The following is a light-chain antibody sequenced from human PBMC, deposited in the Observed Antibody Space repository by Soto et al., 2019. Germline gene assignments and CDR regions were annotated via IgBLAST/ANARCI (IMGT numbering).Light chain of an antibody. J-gene: IGKJ1*01. CDR1: QGISSY. V-gene: IGKV1-9*01. CDR3: QQLNSYPQT. CDR2: AAS. Sequence: IQLTQSPSSLSASVGDRVTITCRASQGISSYLAWYQQKPGKAPKLLIYAASTLQSGVPPRFSGSGSGTDFTLTISSLQPEDFATYYCQQLNSYPQTFGQGTKVEIK.